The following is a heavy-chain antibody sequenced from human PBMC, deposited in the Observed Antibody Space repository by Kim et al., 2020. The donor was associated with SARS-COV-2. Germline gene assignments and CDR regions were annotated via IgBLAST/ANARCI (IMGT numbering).Heavy chain of an antibody. V-gene: IGHV4-39*02. CDR3: ARESIAAAGSDAFDI. CDR1: GGSISSSSYY. CDR2: IYDSGST. D-gene: IGHD6-13*01. Sequence: SETLSLTCTVSGGSISSSSYYWGWIRQPPGKGLEWIGSIYDSGSTYYNPALKSRVTISVDTSKNQFSLKLSSVTAADTAVYYCARESIAAAGSDAFDIWGQGTMVTVSS. J-gene: IGHJ3*02.